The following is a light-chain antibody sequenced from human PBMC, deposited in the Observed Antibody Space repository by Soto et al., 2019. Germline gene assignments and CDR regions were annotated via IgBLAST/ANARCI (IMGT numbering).Light chain of an antibody. CDR3: QQYDNSPRT. V-gene: IGKV3-20*01. CDR2: GAS. CDR1: QSVNSNY. J-gene: IGKJ1*01. Sequence: EIVLTQSPGTLSLSPGERATLSCRASQSVNSNYLAWYQQKPGQGPRLLMYGASSRATGIPDRFSGSGSGTDFTLTISRLEAEDFAVYYWQQYDNSPRTFREATKVEIK.